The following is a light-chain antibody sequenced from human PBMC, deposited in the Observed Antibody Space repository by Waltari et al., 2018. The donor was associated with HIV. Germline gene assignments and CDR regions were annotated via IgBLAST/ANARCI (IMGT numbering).Light chain of an antibody. CDR2: RND. Sequence: QPKMTQAPSASKTPGQRITMSCSGSKSNIGNNYIHWYQQIAGAAPRLGMARNDQRPAGVPDRFSGTKSGTSAYLAITGLRLDDEATYFCASWDDNLGHWIFGGGTKLTVL. V-gene: IGLV1-47*01. CDR1: KSNIGNNY. CDR3: ASWDDNLGHWI. J-gene: IGLJ2*01.